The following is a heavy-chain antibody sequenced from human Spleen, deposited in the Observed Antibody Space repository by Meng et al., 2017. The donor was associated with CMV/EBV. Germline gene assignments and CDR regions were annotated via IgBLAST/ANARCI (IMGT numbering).Heavy chain of an antibody. D-gene: IGHD2-21*01. CDR1: GYTFSAYY. CDR3: AKELAYCGGDCYNDAFDI. J-gene: IGHJ3*02. Sequence: ASVKVSCKASGYTFSAYYMHWVRQAPGQGLEWMGWVNPNSGGTVYAQKFQGRVTMTRDTSISTAYMELSRLRSDDTAVYYCAKELAYCGGDCYNDAFDIWGQGTMVTVSS. V-gene: IGHV1-2*02. CDR2: VNPNSGGT.